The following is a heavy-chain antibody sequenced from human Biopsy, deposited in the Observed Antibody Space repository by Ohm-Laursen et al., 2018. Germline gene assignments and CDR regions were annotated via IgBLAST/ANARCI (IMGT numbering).Heavy chain of an antibody. D-gene: IGHD3-22*01. CDR3: AKDRFPYTSGYSSVFEY. V-gene: IGHV3-30*18. Sequence: SLRLSCAASGFTFSSYGMHWVRQAPGKGLEWVSLISNDGDIKYSADSMEGRFTISRDNSRNTLFLQMNSLKAEDTGVYYCAKDRFPYTSGYSSVFEYWGQGTLVTVSS. CDR2: ISNDGDIK. J-gene: IGHJ4*02. CDR1: GFTFSSYG.